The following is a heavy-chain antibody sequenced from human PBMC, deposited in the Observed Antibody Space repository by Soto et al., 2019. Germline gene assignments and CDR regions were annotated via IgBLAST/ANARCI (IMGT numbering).Heavy chain of an antibody. J-gene: IGHJ3*02. Sequence: SETLSLTCTVSGGSISSSSYYWGWIRQPPGKGLEWIGSIYYSGGTYYNPSLKSRVTISVDTSKNQFSLKLSSVTAADTAVYYCASLDMVRGVIISRGAFDIWGQGTMVTVSS. CDR2: IYYSGGT. D-gene: IGHD3-10*01. CDR1: GGSISSSSYY. V-gene: IGHV4-39*01. CDR3: ASLDMVRGVIISRGAFDI.